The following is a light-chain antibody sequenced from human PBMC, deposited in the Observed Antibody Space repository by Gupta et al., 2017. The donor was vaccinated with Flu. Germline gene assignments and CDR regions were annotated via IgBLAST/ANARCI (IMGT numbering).Light chain of an antibody. CDR1: RVRNNY. J-gene: IGKJ1*01. V-gene: IGKV3-20*01. CDR2: GVS. CDR3: HQDGDSVKT. Sequence: RVRNNYLAWYQQKPGQAPRLVMYGVSYRARGLPDRFSGSGSATEFTLTINRRDPEEFGVYFCHQDGDSVKTFGQGTTLEVK.